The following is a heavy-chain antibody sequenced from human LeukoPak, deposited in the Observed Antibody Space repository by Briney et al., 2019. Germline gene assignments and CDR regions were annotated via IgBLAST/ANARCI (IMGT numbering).Heavy chain of an antibody. V-gene: IGHV4-34*01. CDR1: GGSFSCYY. Sequence: PSETLSLTCAVYGGSFSCYYWSWIRQPPGRGLEWIGEINHSGSTNYNPSLKSRVTISVDTSKNQFSLKLSSVTAADTAVYYCARSEIQLTYYYDSSGYYYFDYWGQGTLVTVSS. D-gene: IGHD3-22*01. CDR3: ARSEIQLTYYYDSSGYYYFDY. J-gene: IGHJ4*02. CDR2: INHSGST.